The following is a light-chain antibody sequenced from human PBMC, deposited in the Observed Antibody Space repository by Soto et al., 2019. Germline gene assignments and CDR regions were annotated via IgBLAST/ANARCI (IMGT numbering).Light chain of an antibody. CDR3: QHFNSYPIT. Sequence: ATQLTQSPSSLSASVGDSVTVTCRASLVIGSALAWYQQKPGKAPKLLIYAASSLESGVPSRFSGSGSGTDFTLTISSLQPEDFATYYCQHFNSYPITFGRGTRLEIK. V-gene: IGKV1-13*02. J-gene: IGKJ5*01. CDR2: AAS. CDR1: LVIGSA.